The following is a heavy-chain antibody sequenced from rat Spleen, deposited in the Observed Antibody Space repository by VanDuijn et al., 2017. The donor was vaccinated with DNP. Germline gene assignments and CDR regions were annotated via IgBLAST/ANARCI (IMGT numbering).Heavy chain of an antibody. V-gene: IGHV3-1*01. CDR3: VRWNIGTSTLDY. Sequence: EVQLQESGPGLVKPSQSLSLTCSVTGYSITSNYWGWIRKFPGNKMEWIGYISYSGSTSYNPSLKSRISITRDTSKNQSILQLNSVTTEDTATYYCVRWNIGTSTLDYWGQGVMVTVSS. CDR2: ISYSGST. CDR1: GYSITSNY. J-gene: IGHJ2*01. D-gene: IGHD1-5*01.